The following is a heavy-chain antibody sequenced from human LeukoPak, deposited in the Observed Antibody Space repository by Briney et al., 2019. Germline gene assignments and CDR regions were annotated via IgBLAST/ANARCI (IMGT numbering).Heavy chain of an antibody. CDR2: ISSSSSYT. D-gene: IGHD5-18*01. V-gene: IGHV3-11*05. CDR1: GFTFSDYY. J-gene: IGHJ3*02. CDR3: AREPIQLWLRGAFDI. Sequence: GGSLRLSCAASGFTFSDYYMSWIRQAPGKGVEWVSYISSSSSYTNYADSVKGRFTISRDNAKNSLYLQMNSLRAEDTAVYYCAREPIQLWLRGAFDIWGQGTMVTVSS.